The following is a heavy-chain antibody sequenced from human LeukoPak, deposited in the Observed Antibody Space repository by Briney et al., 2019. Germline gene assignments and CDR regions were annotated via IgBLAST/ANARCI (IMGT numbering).Heavy chain of an antibody. CDR3: ARQIMITFGGVIVIGDNWFDP. CDR1: GGSISSYY. V-gene: IGHV4-4*07. Sequence: PSETLSLTCTVSGGSISSYYWSWIRQPAGKGLEWIGRIYTSGSTNYNPSLKSRVTMSVDTSKNQFSLKLSSVTAAVTAVYYCARQIMITFGGVIVIGDNWFDPWGQGTLVTVSS. CDR2: IYTSGST. J-gene: IGHJ5*02. D-gene: IGHD3-16*02.